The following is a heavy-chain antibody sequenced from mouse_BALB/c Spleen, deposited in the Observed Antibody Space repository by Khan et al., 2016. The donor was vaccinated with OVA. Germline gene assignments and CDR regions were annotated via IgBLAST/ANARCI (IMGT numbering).Heavy chain of an antibody. D-gene: IGHD1-2*01. V-gene: IGHV1-77*01. CDR3: ARRNYFGYTFAY. CDR1: GYTFTDYY. CDR2: ISPGSGAT. Sequence: VQLQQSGAELARPGASVKLSCKASGYTFTDYYINWVKLRTGQGLEWIGEISPGSGATYYNERFKGKATLTADKSSSTAYMQLSSLTSEASAVYFCARRNYFGYTFAYWGQGTLVTVSA. J-gene: IGHJ3*01.